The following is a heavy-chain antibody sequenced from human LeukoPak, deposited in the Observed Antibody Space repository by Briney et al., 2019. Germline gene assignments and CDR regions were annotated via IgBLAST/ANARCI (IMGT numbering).Heavy chain of an antibody. CDR2: INHSGST. V-gene: IGHV4-34*01. CDR3: AYSSAYQQH. D-gene: IGHD3-22*01. J-gene: IGHJ1*01. CDR1: GGSFSSYY. Sequence: SETLSLTCAVYGGSFSSYYWSWMRQPPGKGLEWNGEINHSGSTNYNPSLKSRVTISVDTSKNQFSLKLSSVTAADTAVYYCAYSSAYQQHWGQGTLVTVSS.